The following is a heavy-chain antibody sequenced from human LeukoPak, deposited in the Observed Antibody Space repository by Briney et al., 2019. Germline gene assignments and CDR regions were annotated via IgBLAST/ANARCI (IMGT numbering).Heavy chain of an antibody. J-gene: IGHJ4*02. CDR2: IYHSGST. V-gene: IGHV4-4*02. CDR1: GGSFSSSNW. Sequence: SETLSLTCAVSGGSFSSSNWWSWVRQPPGKGLEWIGEIYHSGSTNYNPSLKSRVTISVDKSKNQFSLKLSSVTAADTAVYYCARDKSDYYDSSGYYYSPFDYWGQGTLVTVSS. D-gene: IGHD3-22*01. CDR3: ARDKSDYYDSSGYYYSPFDY.